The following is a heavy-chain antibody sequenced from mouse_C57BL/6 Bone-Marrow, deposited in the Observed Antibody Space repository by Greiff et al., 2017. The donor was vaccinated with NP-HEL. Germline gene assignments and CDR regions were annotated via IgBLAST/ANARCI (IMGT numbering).Heavy chain of an antibody. CDR2: ICPGAGDT. Sequence: QVQLQQSGAELVQPGASVKISCKASGYSFSSYWMHWVKQRPGKGLEWIGQICPGAGDTNYNDTLKGKDTMTAAKSSSTAYVQLSSLTSDDSAVDFYSREITTVVDYWGQGTTLTVSS. V-gene: IGHV1-80*01. D-gene: IGHD1-1*01. CDR3: SREITTVVDY. CDR1: GYSFSSYW. J-gene: IGHJ2*01.